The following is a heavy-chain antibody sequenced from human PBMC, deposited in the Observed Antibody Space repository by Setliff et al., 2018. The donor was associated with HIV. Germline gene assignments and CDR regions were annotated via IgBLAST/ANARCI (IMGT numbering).Heavy chain of an antibody. CDR3: ARHKVISKLGGLIEDFFYYGLDA. Sequence: SETLSLTCSVYGVSISAHHWSWIRQSPGRGLEWIGSISDSGTTNYNPSLKSRVTMSSDTSKNQFSLRVTSVTAADTALYYCARHKVISKLGGLIEDFFYYGLDAWGQGTTDTVSS. CDR1: GVSISAHH. CDR2: ISDSGTT. J-gene: IGHJ6*02. V-gene: IGHV4-59*11. D-gene: IGHD3-16*02.